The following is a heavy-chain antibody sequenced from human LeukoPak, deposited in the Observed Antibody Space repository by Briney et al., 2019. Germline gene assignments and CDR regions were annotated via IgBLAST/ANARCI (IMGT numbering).Heavy chain of an antibody. Sequence: GESLKISCKGSGYSFTSYWIGWVRQMPGKGLEWMGIIYPGDSDTRYSPSFQGQVTISADKSISTAYLQWSSLKASDTAMYYCARSALEVGDYDYVWGSYRRGDAFDIWGQGTMVTVSS. CDR1: GYSFTSYW. CDR3: ARSALEVGDYDYVWGSYRRGDAFDI. CDR2: IYPGDSDT. D-gene: IGHD3-16*02. J-gene: IGHJ3*02. V-gene: IGHV5-51*01.